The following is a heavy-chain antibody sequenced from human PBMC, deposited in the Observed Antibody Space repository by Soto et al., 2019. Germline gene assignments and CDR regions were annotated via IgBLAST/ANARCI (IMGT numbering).Heavy chain of an antibody. J-gene: IGHJ4*02. CDR1: GFTFSSYA. V-gene: IGHV3-23*01. Sequence: GGSLRLSCAASGFTFSSYAMSWVRQAPGKGLEWVSAISGSGGSTYYADSVKGRFTISRDNSKNTLYLQMNSLRAEDTAVYYCAKDLYYRKNRGNFDYWGQGTLVTVSS. CDR3: AKDLYYRKNRGNFDY. CDR2: ISGSGGST. D-gene: IGHD3-10*01.